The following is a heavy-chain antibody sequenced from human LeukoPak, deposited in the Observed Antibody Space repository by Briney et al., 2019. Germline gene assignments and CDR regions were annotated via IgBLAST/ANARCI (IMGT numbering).Heavy chain of an antibody. D-gene: IGHD2-21*01. CDR2: IYYSGST. Sequence: SETLSLTCTVSGGSISSYYWSWIRQPPGKGLEWIGYIYYSGSTNYNPSLKSRVTISVDTSKNQFSLKPSSVTAADTAVYYCARRIGEDYWGQGTLVTVSS. CDR1: GGSISSYY. V-gene: IGHV4-59*08. CDR3: ARRIGEDY. J-gene: IGHJ4*02.